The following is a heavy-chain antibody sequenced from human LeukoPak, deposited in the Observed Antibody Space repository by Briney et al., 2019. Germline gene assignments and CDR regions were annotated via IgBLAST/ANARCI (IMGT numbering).Heavy chain of an antibody. D-gene: IGHD3-16*01. CDR2: IKGDGTRK. CDR3: ARGGGLDV. CDR1: GFTFSNHW. Sequence: GGSLRLSCAASGFTFSNHWMTWVRQAPGKGLEWLANIKGDGTRKNYVDSVKGRFTISRDNAKNSLYLQMSNLRAEDTAVYFCARGGGLDVWGQGATVTVSS. J-gene: IGHJ6*02. V-gene: IGHV3-7*03.